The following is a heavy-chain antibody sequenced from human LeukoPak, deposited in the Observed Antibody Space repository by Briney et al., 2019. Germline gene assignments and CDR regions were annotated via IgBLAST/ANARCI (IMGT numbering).Heavy chain of an antibody. CDR1: GFSLSSYW. J-gene: IGHJ3*02. CDR3: GRVGITMGRTDAFDI. CDR2: INSDGSST. Sequence: GGSLRLSCAASGFSLSSYWMHWVRQAPGKGLVWVSRINSDGSSTDYADSVKGRFTISRDYAKNTLYLQMNSLRAEDTAVYYYGRVGITMGRTDAFDIWGLGTMVTVSS. V-gene: IGHV3-74*01. D-gene: IGHD3-10*01.